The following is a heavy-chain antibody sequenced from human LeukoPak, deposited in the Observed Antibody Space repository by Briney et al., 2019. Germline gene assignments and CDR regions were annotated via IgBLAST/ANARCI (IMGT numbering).Heavy chain of an antibody. CDR3: ARVMGRYCSSTSCYVDY. J-gene: IGHJ4*02. CDR2: IYSGGST. CDR1: GFSSSSYG. V-gene: IGHV3-66*02. D-gene: IGHD2-2*01. Sequence: QTGGSLSLSCAVSGFSSSSYGMSSVRQAPGKGLEWVSFIYSGGSTYYPDPVRGRFTISRDNSKNTQDLQMTSQRAEDTAVYSCARVMGRYCSSTSCYVDYWGQGTLVTVSS.